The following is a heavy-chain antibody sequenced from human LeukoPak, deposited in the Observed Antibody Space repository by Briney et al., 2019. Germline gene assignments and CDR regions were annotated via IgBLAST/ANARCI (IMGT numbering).Heavy chain of an antibody. Sequence: GGSLRLSCAASGFTFSNAWMSWVRQAPGKGLEWVSSISSSSSYIYYADSVKGRFTISRDNAKNSLYLQMNSLRAEDTAVYYCARGSVRDGYSNDAFDIWGQGTMVTVSS. V-gene: IGHV3-21*01. CDR1: GFTFSNAW. CDR2: ISSSSSYI. D-gene: IGHD5-24*01. CDR3: ARGSVRDGYSNDAFDI. J-gene: IGHJ3*02.